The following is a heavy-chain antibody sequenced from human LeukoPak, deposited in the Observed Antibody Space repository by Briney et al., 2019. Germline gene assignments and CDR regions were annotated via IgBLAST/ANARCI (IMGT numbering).Heavy chain of an antibody. CDR2: IYSGGST. J-gene: IGHJ3*02. V-gene: IGHV3-53*01. CDR3: ARDYDSSGYSPVDAFDI. Sequence: GGSLRLSCAASGFTVSSNYMSWVRQAPGKGLEWVSVIYSGGSTHYADSVKGRFTISRDNSKNTLYLQMNSLRAEDTAVYYCARDYDSSGYSPVDAFDIWGQGTMVTVSS. D-gene: IGHD3-22*01. CDR1: GFTVSSNY.